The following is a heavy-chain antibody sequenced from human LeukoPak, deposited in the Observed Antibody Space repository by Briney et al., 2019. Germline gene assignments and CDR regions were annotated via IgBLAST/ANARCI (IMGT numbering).Heavy chain of an antibody. CDR1: GFTVSSNY. J-gene: IGHJ4*02. CDR3: AGLGRWYFAH. Sequence: GGSLRLSCAAPGFTVSSNYMSWVRQAPGKGLEWVSVIYSGDTTHYADSVKGRFTISRGNSRNTLYLQMNSLRAEDTAVYYCAGLGRWYFAHWGQGTLVTVSS. V-gene: IGHV3-53*01. CDR2: IYSGDTT. D-gene: IGHD2-15*01.